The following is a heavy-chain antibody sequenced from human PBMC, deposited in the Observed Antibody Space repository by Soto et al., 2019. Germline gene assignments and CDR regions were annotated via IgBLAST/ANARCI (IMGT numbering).Heavy chain of an antibody. D-gene: IGHD3-10*01. J-gene: IGHJ6*02. CDR3: ARVFMKWYYGSGSYSYYGMDV. CDR2: IIPILGIA. V-gene: IGHV1-69*02. Sequence: QVQLVQSGAEVKKPGSSVKVSCKASGGTFSSYTISWVRQAPGQGLEWMGRIIPILGIANYAQKFQGRVTITADKSTSTAYMELSSLRSEDTAVYYCARVFMKWYYGSGSYSYYGMDVWGQGTTVTVSS. CDR1: GGTFSSYT.